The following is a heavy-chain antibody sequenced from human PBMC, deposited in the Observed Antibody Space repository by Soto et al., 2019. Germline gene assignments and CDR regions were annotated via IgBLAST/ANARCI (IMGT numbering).Heavy chain of an antibody. V-gene: IGHV4-59*01. CDR1: GGSISSYY. Sequence: SETLSLTCTVSGGSISSYYWSWIRQPPGKGLEWIGYIYFRGTTNYNPSLKSRVTMSADTSKNQFSLKLNSVTAADTAVYYCARFNWYFDLWGRGTLVTVSS. CDR2: IYFRGTT. CDR3: ARFNWYFDL. J-gene: IGHJ2*01.